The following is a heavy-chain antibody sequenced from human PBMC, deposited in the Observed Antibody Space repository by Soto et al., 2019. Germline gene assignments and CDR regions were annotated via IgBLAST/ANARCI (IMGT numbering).Heavy chain of an antibody. V-gene: IGHV4-59*01. CDR2: IYYSGST. J-gene: IGHJ4*01. D-gene: IGHD3-16*01. CDR3: ARVGDAARGPDH. CDR1: GGSISSYY. Sequence: QVQLQESGPGLVKPSETLSLTCTVSGGSISSYYWSWIRQPPGKGVEWIGYIYYSGSTNYNPSPKGRDTTTADTSKSHFSLMHSSVTAPATGVYYCARVGDAARGPDHWGHGTLVAVS.